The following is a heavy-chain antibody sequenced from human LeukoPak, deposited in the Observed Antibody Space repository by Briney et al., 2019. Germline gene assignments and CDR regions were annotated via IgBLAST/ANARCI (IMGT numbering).Heavy chain of an antibody. Sequence: SETLSLTCTVPGGSISSSSYYWGWIRQPPGKGLEWIGSIYYSGSTHYNPSLKSRVTISVDTSKNQFSLKLSSVTAADTAVYYCARHNGDYSHWANWFDPWGQGTLVTVSS. V-gene: IGHV4-39*01. CDR2: IYYSGST. CDR1: GGSISSSSYY. D-gene: IGHD4-17*01. J-gene: IGHJ5*02. CDR3: ARHNGDYSHWANWFDP.